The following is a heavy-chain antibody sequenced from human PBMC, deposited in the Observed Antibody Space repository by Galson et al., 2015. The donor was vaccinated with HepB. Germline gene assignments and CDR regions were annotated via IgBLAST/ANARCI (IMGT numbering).Heavy chain of an antibody. Sequence: QSGAEVKKPGESLKISCKGSGYSFTSCWIGWVRQMPGKGLEWMGIIYPGDSDTRYSPSFQGQVTTSADKSISTAYLQWSSLKASDTAMYYCARLNGYSRSKADAFDIWGQGTMVTVSS. V-gene: IGHV5-51*01. CDR3: ARLNGYSRSKADAFDI. CDR1: GYSFTSCW. J-gene: IGHJ3*02. CDR2: IYPGDSDT. D-gene: IGHD1-26*01.